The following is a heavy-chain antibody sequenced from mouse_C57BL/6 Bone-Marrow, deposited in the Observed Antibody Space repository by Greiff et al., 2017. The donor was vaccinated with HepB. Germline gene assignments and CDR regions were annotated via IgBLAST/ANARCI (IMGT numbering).Heavy chain of an antibody. V-gene: IGHV5-17*01. Sequence: EVQVVESGGGLVKPGGSLKLSCAASGFTFSDYGMHWVRQAPEKGLEWVAYISSGSSTIYYADTVKGRFTISRDNAKNTLFLQMTSLRSEDTAMYYCAKEGQIYYYGSNPLWYFDVWGTGTTVTVSS. J-gene: IGHJ1*03. CDR3: AKEGQIYYYGSNPLWYFDV. CDR1: GFTFSDYG. D-gene: IGHD1-1*01. CDR2: ISSGSSTI.